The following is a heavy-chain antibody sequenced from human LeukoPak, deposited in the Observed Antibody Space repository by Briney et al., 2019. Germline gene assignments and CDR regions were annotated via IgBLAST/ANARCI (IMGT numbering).Heavy chain of an antibody. CDR1: GGSSSYYY. Sequence: PSETLSLTCSVYGGSSSYYYWSWIRQPPGKGLEWIGEINHSGSTNYNPSLKSRVTISVDSSKNPFSLKLSSVTAADTAVYYCASMIAEPNYYFGSGSYIPAFDYWGQGIMVTVSS. V-gene: IGHV4-34*01. CDR2: INHSGST. J-gene: IGHJ4*02. D-gene: IGHD3-10*01. CDR3: ASMIAEPNYYFGSGSYIPAFDY.